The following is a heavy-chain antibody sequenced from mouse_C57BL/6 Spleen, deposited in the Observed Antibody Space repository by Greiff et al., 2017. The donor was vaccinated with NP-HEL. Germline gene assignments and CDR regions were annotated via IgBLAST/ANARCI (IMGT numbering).Heavy chain of an antibody. D-gene: IGHD2-12*01. J-gene: IGHJ1*03. V-gene: IGHV1-53*01. CDR1: GYTFTSYW. Sequence: VKLQHPGTELVKPGASVKLSCKASGYTFTSYWMHWVKQRPGQGLEWIGNINPSNGGTNYNEKFKSKATLTVDKSSSTAYMQLSSLTSEDSAVYYCARYDSHWYFDVWGTGTTVTVSS. CDR2: INPSNGGT. CDR3: ARYDSHWYFDV.